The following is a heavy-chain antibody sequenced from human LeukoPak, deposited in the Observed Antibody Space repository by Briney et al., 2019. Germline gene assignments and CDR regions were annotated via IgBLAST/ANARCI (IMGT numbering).Heavy chain of an antibody. CDR1: GCTFSSYA. CDR3: ARDGPNPNLHYFDS. J-gene: IGHJ4*02. Sequence: GGSLRLSCAVSGCTFSSYAMHWVREAPGKGLEWVTIMSYDGSNKYYADSVKGRFTISRDNSKNTLYLQMNSLRAEDTAVYYCARDGPNPNLHYFDSWGQGTLVTVSS. D-gene: IGHD2-8*01. V-gene: IGHV3-30*04. CDR2: MSYDGSNK.